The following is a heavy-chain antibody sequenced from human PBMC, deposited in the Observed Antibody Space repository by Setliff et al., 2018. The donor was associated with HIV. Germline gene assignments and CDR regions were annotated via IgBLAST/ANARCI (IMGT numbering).Heavy chain of an antibody. Sequence: PSETLSLTCTVSGGSISGYYWTWIRQPAGRGLEWIGRIYSPITSSNYNASLKSRVTMSVDTSKNQFSLRLTSVTSADTAVYFCARDRGPYCSGPCHPPHWSYMDVWGKGTSVTVSS. CDR2: IYSPITSS. CDR1: GGSISGYY. J-gene: IGHJ6*04. D-gene: IGHD2-15*01. V-gene: IGHV4-4*07. CDR3: ARDRGPYCSGPCHPPHWSYMDV.